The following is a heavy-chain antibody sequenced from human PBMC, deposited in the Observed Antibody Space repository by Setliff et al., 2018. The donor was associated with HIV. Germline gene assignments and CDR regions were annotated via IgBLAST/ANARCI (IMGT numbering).Heavy chain of an antibody. J-gene: IGHJ5*02. CDR2: IYYSGST. D-gene: IGHD3-22*01. CDR1: GGSISNSRYY. V-gene: IGHV4-39*01. Sequence: TLSLTCTVSGGSISNSRYYWSWLRQPPGKGLEWIGSIYYSGSTYYNPSLKSRVTISVDTSKNQFSLKLSSVPAADAAVYYCASRVYYYDSSGYLREEGFDPWGQGTPVTVSS. CDR3: ASRVYYYDSSGYLREEGFDP.